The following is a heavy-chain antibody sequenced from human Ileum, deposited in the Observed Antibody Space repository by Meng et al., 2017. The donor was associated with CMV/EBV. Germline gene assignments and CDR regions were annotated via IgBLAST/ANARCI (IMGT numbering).Heavy chain of an antibody. J-gene: IGHJ4*02. CDR1: Y. CDR2: SRQRANDYST. CDR3: VRVKIVATILDY. Sequence: YWGWVRQAPGKGLEWVGRSRQRANDYSTDYAASVKGRFTISRDDSENSVYLQMNSLKTEDTAVYYCVRVKIVATILDYWGQGTLVTVSS. V-gene: IGHV3-72*01. D-gene: IGHD5-12*01.